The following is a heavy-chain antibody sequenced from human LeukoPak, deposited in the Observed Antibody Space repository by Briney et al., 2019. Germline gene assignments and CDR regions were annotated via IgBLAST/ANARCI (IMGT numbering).Heavy chain of an antibody. J-gene: IGHJ6*03. CDR1: GGSISSYY. Sequence: SETLSLTCTVSGGSISSYYWSWIRQPPGKGLEWIGYIYYSGSTNYNPSLKSRVTISVDTSKNQFSLKLSSVTAADTAVYYCARYPLQYYDFWSGYQGYYMDVWGKGTTVTVSS. V-gene: IGHV4-59*01. D-gene: IGHD3-3*01. CDR3: ARYPLQYYDFWSGYQGYYMDV. CDR2: IYYSGST.